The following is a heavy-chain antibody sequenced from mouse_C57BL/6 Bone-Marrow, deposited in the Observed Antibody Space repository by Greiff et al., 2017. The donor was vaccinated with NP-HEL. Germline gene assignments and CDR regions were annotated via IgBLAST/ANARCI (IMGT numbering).Heavy chain of an antibody. CDR3: ARLYSNYGYFDV. D-gene: IGHD2-5*01. CDR1: GYTFTDYN. CDR2: INPNNGGT. V-gene: IGHV1-18*01. J-gene: IGHJ1*03. Sequence: EVQLQQSGPELVKPGASVKIPCKASGYTFTDYNMDWVKQSHGKSLEWIGDINPNNGGTIYNQKFKGKATLTEDKSSSTAYMELRSLTSEDTAVYYCARLYSNYGYFDVWGTGTTVTVSS.